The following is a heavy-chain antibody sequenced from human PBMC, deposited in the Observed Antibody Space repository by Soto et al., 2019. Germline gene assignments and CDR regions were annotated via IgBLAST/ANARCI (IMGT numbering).Heavy chain of an antibody. V-gene: IGHV4-39*01. J-gene: IGHJ5*02. CDR1: GGSISSSSYY. D-gene: IGHD3-10*01. Sequence: PSETLSLTCTVSGGSISSSSYYWGWIRQPPGKGLEWIGSIYYSGSTYYNPSLKSRVTISVDTSKNQFSLKLSSVTAADTAVYYCARVIGTMVSNWFDPWGQGTLVTVSS. CDR2: IYYSGST. CDR3: ARVIGTMVSNWFDP.